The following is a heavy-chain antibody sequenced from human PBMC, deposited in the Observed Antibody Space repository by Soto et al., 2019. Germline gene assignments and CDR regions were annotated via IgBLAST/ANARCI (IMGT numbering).Heavy chain of an antibody. D-gene: IGHD4-17*01. Sequence: EVQLVESGGGLVQPGGSLGLSCAASGFTFSSYWMHWVRQAPGKGLVWVSRINSDGSSTSYADSVKGRFTISRDNAKNTLYLQMNSLRAEDTAVYYCARVSTTVTTYSALDVWGQGTTVTVSS. CDR2: INSDGSST. J-gene: IGHJ6*02. CDR1: GFTFSSYW. V-gene: IGHV3-74*01. CDR3: ARVSTTVTTYSALDV.